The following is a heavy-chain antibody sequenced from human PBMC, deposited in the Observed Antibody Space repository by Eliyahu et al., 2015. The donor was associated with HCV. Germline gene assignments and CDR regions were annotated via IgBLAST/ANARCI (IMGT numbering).Heavy chain of an antibody. J-gene: IGHJ6*02. D-gene: IGHD6-19*01. CDR2: IYWDDDK. Sequence: QITLKESGPTLVKPTQTLTLTCTFXGFSLSTSGVGXGXXRQPPGKALEWLALIYWDDDKRYSPSLKSRLTITKDTSKNQVVLTMTNMDPVDTATYYCAHAPYSNSWYGRYSSGWYYTVWGQGTTVTVSS. V-gene: IGHV2-5*02. CDR1: GFSLSTSGVG. CDR3: AHAPYSNSWYGRYSSGWYYTV.